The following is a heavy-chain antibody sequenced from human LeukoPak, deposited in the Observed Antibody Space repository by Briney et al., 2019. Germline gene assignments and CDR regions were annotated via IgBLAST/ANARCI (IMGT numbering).Heavy chain of an antibody. D-gene: IGHD3-3*02. CDR1: GGTFSSYA. V-gene: IGHV1-69*05. J-gene: IGHJ5*02. CDR3: ARGAHFWEGSNTWFDP. Sequence: GASVKVSCKASGGTFSSYAISWVRQAPGQGLEWMGGIIPIFGTANYAQKFQGRVTITTDESTSTAYMELSSLRSEDTAVYYCARGAHFWEGSNTWFDPWGQGPLVPVSS. CDR2: IIPIFGTA.